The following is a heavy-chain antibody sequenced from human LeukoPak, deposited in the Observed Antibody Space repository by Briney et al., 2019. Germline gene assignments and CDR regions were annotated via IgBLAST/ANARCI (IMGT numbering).Heavy chain of an antibody. Sequence: PETLSLTCTVSGASISTYYWSWIRQPPGKGLEWIGYIYYSGITNYNPSLKSPVTISVDTSKNQFSLKLSSVTAADTAMYYCARGRTTYYSDSVGYYRDAFDIWGQGTMVTVSS. J-gene: IGHJ3*02. CDR2: IYYSGIT. CDR1: GASISTYY. CDR3: ARGRTTYYSDSVGYYRDAFDI. V-gene: IGHV4-59*01. D-gene: IGHD3-22*01.